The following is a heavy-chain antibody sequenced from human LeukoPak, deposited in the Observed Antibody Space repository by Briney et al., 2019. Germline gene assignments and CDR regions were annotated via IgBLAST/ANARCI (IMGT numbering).Heavy chain of an antibody. Sequence: PGGSLRLSCAASGFTFSSYGMHWVRQAPGKGLEWVAVISYDGSNKYYADSVKGRFTISRDNSKNTPYLQMNSLRAEDTAVYYCAKDWGPNSSSWTLASYYYYGMDVWGQGTTVTVSS. J-gene: IGHJ6*02. CDR2: ISYDGSNK. D-gene: IGHD6-13*01. CDR3: AKDWGPNSSSWTLASYYYYGMDV. V-gene: IGHV3-30*18. CDR1: GFTFSSYG.